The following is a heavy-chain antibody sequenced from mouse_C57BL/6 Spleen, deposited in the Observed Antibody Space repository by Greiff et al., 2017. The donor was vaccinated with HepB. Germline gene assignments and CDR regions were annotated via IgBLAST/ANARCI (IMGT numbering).Heavy chain of an antibody. CDR3: ARWGYGGFDY. J-gene: IGHJ2*01. CDR1: GYTFTSYW. V-gene: IGHV1-69*01. Sequence: VQLQQPGAELVMPGASVKLSCKASGYTFTSYWMHWVKQRPGQGLEWIGEIDPSDSYTNYNQKFKGKSTLTVDKSSSTAYMQLSSLTSEDSAVYYCARWGYGGFDYWGQGTTLTVSS. CDR2: IDPSDSYT. D-gene: IGHD1-1*01.